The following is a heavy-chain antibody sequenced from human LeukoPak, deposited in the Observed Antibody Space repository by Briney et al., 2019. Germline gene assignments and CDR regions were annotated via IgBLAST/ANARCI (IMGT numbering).Heavy chain of an antibody. D-gene: IGHD2-2*02. CDR1: GYTFTGYY. V-gene: IGHV1-2*02. Sequence: ASVKVSCKASGYTFTGYYMHWVRQAPGQGLEWMGWITPSSGGTKYAQKFQGRVTMTRDTSISTAYMELSGLRSDDTAVYYCTRGFRLSAIEDWFDPWGQGTLVTVSS. CDR3: TRGFRLSAIEDWFDP. J-gene: IGHJ5*02. CDR2: ITPSSGGT.